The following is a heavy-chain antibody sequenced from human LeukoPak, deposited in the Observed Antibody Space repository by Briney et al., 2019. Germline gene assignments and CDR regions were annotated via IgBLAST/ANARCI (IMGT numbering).Heavy chain of an antibody. Sequence: GASVKVSCKTSGYTFIDYYIHWVRQAPGQGLEWMAWINPNIGGTNYAQEFQGRVTLTRDTSITTAYMELSRLRSDDTAVYYCARVNSSCFDYWGQGTLVTVSS. CDR3: ARVNSSCFDY. J-gene: IGHJ4*02. V-gene: IGHV1-2*02. CDR1: GYTFIDYY. D-gene: IGHD6-13*01. CDR2: INPNIGGT.